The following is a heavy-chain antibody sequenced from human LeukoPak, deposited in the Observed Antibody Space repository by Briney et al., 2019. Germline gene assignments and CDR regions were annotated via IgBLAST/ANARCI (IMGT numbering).Heavy chain of an antibody. Sequence: GGSLRLSCAASGITVSSNYMSWVRQAPGKGLEWVSVIYSGGSTYYADSVKGRFTISRDNSKNTLYLQMNSLRAEDTAVYYCARNLGGWYQPGYFQHWGQGTLVTVSS. J-gene: IGHJ1*01. CDR3: ARNLGGWYQPGYFQH. CDR1: GITVSSNY. V-gene: IGHV3-66*02. CDR2: IYSGGST. D-gene: IGHD6-19*01.